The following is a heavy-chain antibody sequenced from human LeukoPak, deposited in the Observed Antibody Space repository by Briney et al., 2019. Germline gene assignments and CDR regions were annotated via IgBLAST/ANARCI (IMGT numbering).Heavy chain of an antibody. J-gene: IGHJ4*02. CDR1: GGSISSYY. V-gene: IGHV4-4*07. D-gene: IGHD5-12*01. CDR2: IYTSGST. Sequence: SETLSLTCTVSGGSISSYYWSWIRQPAGKGLEWIGRIYTSGSTNYNPSLKSRVTMSVDTSKNQLSLKLSSVTAADTAVYYCARDGSGYSGYENFDYWGQGTLVTVSS. CDR3: ARDGSGYSGYENFDY.